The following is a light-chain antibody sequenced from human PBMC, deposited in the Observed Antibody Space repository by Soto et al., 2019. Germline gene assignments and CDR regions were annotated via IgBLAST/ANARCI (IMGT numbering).Light chain of an antibody. V-gene: IGKV1-27*01. Sequence: DIQMTQSPSSLSASVGDRVTITCRASQGISNYLAWYQQIPGKVPKLLISAASTLQSGVPSRFSGSGSGTDFTLTISSLQPEDLATYYCQKYTNVPAFGGGTKVESK. CDR3: QKYTNVPA. CDR1: QGISNY. J-gene: IGKJ4*01. CDR2: AAS.